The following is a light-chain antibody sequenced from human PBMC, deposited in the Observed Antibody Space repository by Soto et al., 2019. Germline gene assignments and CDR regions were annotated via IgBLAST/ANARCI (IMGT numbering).Light chain of an antibody. CDR2: GAS. V-gene: IGKV3-20*01. CDR3: QQYGDSPWT. J-gene: IGKJ1*01. CDR1: QSVSNNY. Sequence: EIVLTQSPGTLSLSPGERATLSCRASQSVSNNYLAWYQPKPGQAPRLLIYGASNRATGIPDRFSGSGSGTDFTLTISRLEPEDFAVYYCQQYGDSPWTFGQGTKGDIK.